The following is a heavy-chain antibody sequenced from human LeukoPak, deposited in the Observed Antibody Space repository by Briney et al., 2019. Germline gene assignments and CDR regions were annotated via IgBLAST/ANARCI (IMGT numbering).Heavy chain of an antibody. CDR2: ISSSSTI. D-gene: IGHD3-22*01. J-gene: IGHJ3*02. CDR3: AREGYDSSEPMGAFDI. CDR1: GFTFSSYS. V-gene: IGHV3-48*01. Sequence: GGSLRLSCAASGFTFSSYSMNWVRQTPGKGLEWVSYISSSSTIYYADSVKGRFTISRDNAKNSLYLQMNSLRAEDTAVYYCAREGYDSSEPMGAFDIWGQGTMVTVSS.